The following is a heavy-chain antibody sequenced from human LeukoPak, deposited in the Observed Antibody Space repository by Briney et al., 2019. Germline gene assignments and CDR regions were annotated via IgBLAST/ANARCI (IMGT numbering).Heavy chain of an antibody. CDR3: ARGGGIVGATLNY. CDR2: INHSGSN. CDR1: GGSFSGYY. J-gene: IGHJ4*02. D-gene: IGHD1-26*01. V-gene: IGHV4-34*01. Sequence: SETLSLTCAVYGGSFSGYYWSWTRQPQGNGLEWSGEINHSGSNNYNPSLKSQVTISVDTSKNQFSLKLSSVTAADTAVYYCARGGGIVGATLNYGGQGTLVTVSS.